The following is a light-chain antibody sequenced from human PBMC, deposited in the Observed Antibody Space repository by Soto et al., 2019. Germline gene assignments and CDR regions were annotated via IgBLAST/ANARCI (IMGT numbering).Light chain of an antibody. CDR2: GVS. J-gene: IGKJ2*01. CDR3: QQYGTSRGT. Sequence: EIVLTQSPGTLSLPPGERATLSCRASQTVSSNYLGWYQQKPGQAPRLLIYGVSSRATDIPDRFSGSGSGTDFTLTISRLEPEDVAVYYCQQYGTSRGTFGQGTKLEI. V-gene: IGKV3-20*01. CDR1: QTVSSNY.